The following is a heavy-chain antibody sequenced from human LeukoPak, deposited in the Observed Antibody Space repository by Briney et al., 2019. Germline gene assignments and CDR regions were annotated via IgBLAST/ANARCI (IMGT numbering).Heavy chain of an antibody. CDR3: ARVQGHGGTRKYYFDY. D-gene: IGHD4-23*01. J-gene: IGHJ4*02. Sequence: GGSLRLSCAASGFTFSSYSMHWVRQAPGKGLEWVAVISYDGSNKYYADSVKGRFTISRDNSKNTLYLQMNSLRAEGTAVYYCARVQGHGGTRKYYFDYWGQGTLVTVSS. CDR2: ISYDGSNK. CDR1: GFTFSSYS. V-gene: IGHV3-30-3*01.